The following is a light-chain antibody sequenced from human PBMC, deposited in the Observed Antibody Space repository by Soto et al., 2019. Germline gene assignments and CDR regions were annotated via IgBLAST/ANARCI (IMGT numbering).Light chain of an antibody. Sequence: QAVVTQPPSVSGAPGQRVTISCTGSSSNIGAGYEVHWYQQLPGTAPKLLIYGNSNRPSGVPDRFSGSKSGTSASLAITGLQAEDEADYYCQSYDSSLDVVFGGGTKLTVL. CDR3: QSYDSSLDVV. CDR2: GNS. V-gene: IGLV1-40*01. J-gene: IGLJ2*01. CDR1: SSNIGAGYE.